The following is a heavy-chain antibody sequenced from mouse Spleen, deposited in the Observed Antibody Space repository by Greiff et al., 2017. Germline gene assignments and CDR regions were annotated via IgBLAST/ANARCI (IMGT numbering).Heavy chain of an antibody. J-gene: IGHJ1*01. Sequence: VQLQESGPGLVQPSQSLSITCTVSGFSLTSYGVHWVRQSPGKGLEWLGVIWSGGSTDYNAAFISRLSISKDNSKSQVFFKMNSLQADDTAIYYCARNLPPSYFDVWGAGTTVTVSS. D-gene: IGHD6-1*01. CDR1: GFSLTSYG. V-gene: IGHV2-2*01. CDR3: ARNLPPSYFDV. CDR2: IWSGGST.